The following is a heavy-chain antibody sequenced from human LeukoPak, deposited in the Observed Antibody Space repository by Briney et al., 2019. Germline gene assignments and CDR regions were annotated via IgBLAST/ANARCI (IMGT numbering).Heavy chain of an antibody. CDR2: IYSTGTT. D-gene: IGHD5-12*01. V-gene: IGHV4-38-2*02. CDR3: ASRATVANIYFDS. Sequence: SETLSLTCSVSGYLINSGYSWGWFRQSPGKGLEWIGSIYSTGTTYDNRSLKRRVSISVDPSKNQFSLKLRSVTAAETAVYYCASRATVANIYFDSWGQGNLVTVSS. CDR1: GYLINSGYS. J-gene: IGHJ4*02.